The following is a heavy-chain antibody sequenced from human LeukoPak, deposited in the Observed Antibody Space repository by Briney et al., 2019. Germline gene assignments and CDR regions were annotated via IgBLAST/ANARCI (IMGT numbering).Heavy chain of an antibody. D-gene: IGHD6-6*01. Sequence: ASVKVSCKASGYTFTGYYMHWVRQAPGQGLEWMGWINTNTGNPTYAQGFTGRFVFSLDTSVSTAYLQISSLKAEDTAVYYCARDREYSSSPVLPYYFDYWGQGTLVTVSS. V-gene: IGHV7-4-1*02. CDR1: GYTFTGYY. CDR2: INTNTGNP. J-gene: IGHJ4*02. CDR3: ARDREYSSSPVLPYYFDY.